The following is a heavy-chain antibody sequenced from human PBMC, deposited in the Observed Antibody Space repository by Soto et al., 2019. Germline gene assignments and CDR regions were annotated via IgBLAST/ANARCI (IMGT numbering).Heavy chain of an antibody. J-gene: IGHJ4*02. CDR2: IKSKAAGGTI. CDR1: GFIFTSAF. CDR3: TTGDY. Sequence: EVQLVESGGGLVKPGGSRRLSCAASGFIFTSAFMSWVRQTPGKGLEWVARIKSKAAGGTIDYAAPVKDRFTISRDDFQNTVSLQMDSLKADDTGLYYCTTGDYWGQGILVTVSS. V-gene: IGHV3-15*01.